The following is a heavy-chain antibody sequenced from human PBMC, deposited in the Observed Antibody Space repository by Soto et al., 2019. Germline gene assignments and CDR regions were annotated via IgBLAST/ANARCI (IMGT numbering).Heavy chain of an antibody. V-gene: IGHV4-34*01. CDR2: INHSGST. CDR1: GGSFSGYY. J-gene: IGHJ4*02. Sequence: PSETLSLTCAVYGGSFSGYYWSWIRQPPGKGLEWIGEINHSGSTNYNPSLKSRVTISVDTSKNQFSLKLSSVTAADTAVYYCARGRLDFWSGYYRKYYFDYWGQGTLVTVS. D-gene: IGHD3-3*01. CDR3: ARGRLDFWSGYYRKYYFDY.